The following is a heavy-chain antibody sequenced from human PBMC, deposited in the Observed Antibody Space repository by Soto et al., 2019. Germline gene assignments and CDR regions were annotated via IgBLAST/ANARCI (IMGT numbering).Heavy chain of an antibody. Sequence: ASVKVSCKASGYTFTGYYMRWVRQAPGQGLEWMGWINPNSGGTNYAQKFQGWVTMTRDTSISTAYMELSRLRSDDTAVYYCARGSTAMPYAFDIWGQGTMVTVSS. J-gene: IGHJ3*02. CDR2: INPNSGGT. CDR3: ARGSTAMPYAFDI. V-gene: IGHV1-2*04. CDR1: GYTFTGYY. D-gene: IGHD5-18*01.